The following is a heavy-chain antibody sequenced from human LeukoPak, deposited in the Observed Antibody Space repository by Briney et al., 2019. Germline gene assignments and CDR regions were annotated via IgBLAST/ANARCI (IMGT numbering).Heavy chain of an antibody. D-gene: IGHD3-10*01. J-gene: IGHJ4*02. CDR3: AREHYYGSGSFPVSFDY. Sequence: SVKVSCKASGGTFSSCAISWVRQAPGQGLEWMGGIIPIFGTANYAQKFQGRVTITADESTSTAYMELSSLRSEDTAVYYCAREHYYGSGSFPVSFDYWGQGTLVTVSS. CDR1: GGTFSSCA. V-gene: IGHV1-69*01. CDR2: IIPIFGTA.